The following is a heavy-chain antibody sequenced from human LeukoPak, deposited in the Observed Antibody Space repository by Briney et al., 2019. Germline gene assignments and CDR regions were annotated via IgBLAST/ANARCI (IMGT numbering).Heavy chain of an antibody. D-gene: IGHD6-19*01. CDR1: GGSISNGDYY. V-gene: IGHV4-31*03. CDR3: ARDPLAGLDY. J-gene: IGHJ4*02. Sequence: PSETLSLTCTVSGGSISNGDYYWTWIRQHAGKGLEWIGYIYYSGSTYYNPSLKSRVVISVDTSKNQFSLKLSSVTAADTAVYYCARDPLAGLDYWGQGTLVTVSS. CDR2: IYYSGST.